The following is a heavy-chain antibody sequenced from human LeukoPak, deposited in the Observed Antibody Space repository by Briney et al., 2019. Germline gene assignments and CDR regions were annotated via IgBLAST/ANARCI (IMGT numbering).Heavy chain of an antibody. CDR3: VKEASKTFGIYTADY. D-gene: IGHD3-16*01. Sequence: GGSLRLSCEASGFTFSSSAMGWVRRAPQKGLEWVSAIPASGPKTYYTGSVRGRFTISRDNSKNTVYLQMQSLRAEDTAVYYCVKEASKTFGIYTADYWGQGTLVTVSS. CDR2: IPASGPKT. V-gene: IGHV3-23*01. J-gene: IGHJ4*02. CDR1: GFTFSSSA.